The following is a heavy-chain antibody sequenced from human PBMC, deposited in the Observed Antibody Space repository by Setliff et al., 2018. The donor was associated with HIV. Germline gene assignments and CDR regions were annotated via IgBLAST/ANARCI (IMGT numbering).Heavy chain of an antibody. CDR2: IIPIFGTA. J-gene: IGHJ3*02. Sequence: ASVKVSCKASGVTFSNYAISWVRQAPGQGLEWMGGIIPIFGTANYAQKFQGRVAITTDESTITAYMELSSLRSEDTAVYYCARDTGQQLVGFDIWGQGTMVTVSS. CDR1: GVTFSNYA. CDR3: ARDTGQQLVGFDI. V-gene: IGHV1-69*05. D-gene: IGHD6-13*01.